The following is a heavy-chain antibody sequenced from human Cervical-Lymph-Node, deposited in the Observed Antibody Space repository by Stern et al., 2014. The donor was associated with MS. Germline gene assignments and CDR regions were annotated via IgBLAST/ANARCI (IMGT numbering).Heavy chain of an antibody. V-gene: IGHV1-69*01. D-gene: IGHD3-22*01. J-gene: IGHJ1*01. CDR2: LIIIFDNA. CDR3: ARASERSGYYPDYFQY. CDR1: GGTFSNYA. Sequence: VQLVQSGPEVKKPGSSVKVSCKASGGTFSNYAISWVRQAPGQGLEWMGGLIIIFDNAKYEQKVQGRVTISADESTSTAYMELSSLRSEDTAVYYCARASERSGYYPDYFQYWGQGTPVTVSS.